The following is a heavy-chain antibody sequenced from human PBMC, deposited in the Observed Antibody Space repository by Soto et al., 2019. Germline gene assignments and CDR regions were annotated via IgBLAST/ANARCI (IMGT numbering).Heavy chain of an antibody. Sequence: PGGSLRLSCAASGFTFSSYGMHWVRQAPGKGLEWVAVISYDGSNKYYADSVKGRFTISRDNAKNTLYLQMNSLRAEDTAVYYCARTMVRGVMTLQHYYYMDVWGKGTTVTSP. CDR2: ISYDGSNK. CDR1: GFTFSSYG. D-gene: IGHD3-10*01. CDR3: ARTMVRGVMTLQHYYYMDV. V-gene: IGHV3-30*03. J-gene: IGHJ6*03.